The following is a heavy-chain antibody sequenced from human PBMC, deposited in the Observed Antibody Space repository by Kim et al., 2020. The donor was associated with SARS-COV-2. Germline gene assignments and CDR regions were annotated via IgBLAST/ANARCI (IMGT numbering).Heavy chain of an antibody. Sequence: SETLSLTCAVYGGSFSGYYWSWIRQPPGKGLEWIGEINHSGSTNYNPSLKSRVTISVDTSKNQFSLKLSSVTAADTAVYYCARGPRGRYDYWGQGTLVTV. V-gene: IGHV4-34*01. CDR2: INHSGST. CDR3: ARGPRGRYDY. D-gene: IGHD1-26*01. J-gene: IGHJ4*02. CDR1: GGSFSGYY.